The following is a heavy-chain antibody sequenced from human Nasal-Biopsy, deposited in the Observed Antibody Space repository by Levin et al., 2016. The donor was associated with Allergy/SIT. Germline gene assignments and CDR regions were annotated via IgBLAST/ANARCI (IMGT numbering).Heavy chain of an antibody. CDR1: GFIFRTYV. CDR3: AKRLVYTSNWWYLDS. J-gene: IGHJ4*02. D-gene: IGHD2-15*01. CDR2: ISGGADST. Sequence: GESLKISCAASGFIFRTYVMTWVRQVPGKGLEWVSSISGGADSTYYADFVKGRFTLSRDNSKNTVYLQMNSLSAEDSAVYYCAKRLVYTSNWWYLDSWGQGTLVTVSS. V-gene: IGHV3-23*01.